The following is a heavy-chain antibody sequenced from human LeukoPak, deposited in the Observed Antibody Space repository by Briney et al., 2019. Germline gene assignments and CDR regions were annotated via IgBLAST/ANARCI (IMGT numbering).Heavy chain of an antibody. D-gene: IGHD3-22*01. CDR2: IYYSGST. CDR1: GGSISSSSSY. V-gene: IGHV4-61*05. J-gene: IGHJ4*02. CDR3: VRLGYYDSSGYLFDY. Sequence: SETLSLTCTVSGGSISSSSSYWSWIRQPPGKGLEWIGYIYYSGSTNYNPSLKSRVTISVDTSKNQFSLKLSSVTAADTAVYYCVRLGYYDSSGYLFDYWGQGALVTVSS.